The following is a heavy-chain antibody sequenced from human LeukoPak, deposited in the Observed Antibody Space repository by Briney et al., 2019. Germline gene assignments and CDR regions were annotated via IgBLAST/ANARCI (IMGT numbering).Heavy chain of an antibody. J-gene: IGHJ3*02. Sequence: GESLKISCKDSGYSFTTYWIGWVRQMPGKGLEWTGIIYPGDSDTRYSPSFQGQVTISADKSISTAYLQWSGLKASDTAMYYCARHLRSYYYDSSGYHDAFDIWGQGTMVTVSS. D-gene: IGHD3-22*01. CDR1: GYSFTTYW. CDR3: ARHLRSYYYDSSGYHDAFDI. CDR2: IYPGDSDT. V-gene: IGHV5-51*01.